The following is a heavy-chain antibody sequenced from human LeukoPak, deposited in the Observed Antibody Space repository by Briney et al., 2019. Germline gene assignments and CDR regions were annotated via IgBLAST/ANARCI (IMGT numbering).Heavy chain of an antibody. CDR1: GGSIISEY. CDR3: ARYYNPHTHMVVVPAGIYYYMDV. D-gene: IGHD2-2*01. CDR2: IYTNGST. V-gene: IGHV4-59*10. Sequence: KPSETLFLTCWVSGGSIISEYWTSIRQPAGKGLERIGRIYTNGSTNSKPSLKSRVTMSVDTAKNQFALKLSSVTAADRAVYYCARYYNPHTHMVVVPAGIYYYMDVWGKGTTVTVSS. J-gene: IGHJ6*03.